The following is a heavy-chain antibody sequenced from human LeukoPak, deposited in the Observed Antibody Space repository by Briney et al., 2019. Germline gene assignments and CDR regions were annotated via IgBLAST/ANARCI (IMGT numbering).Heavy chain of an antibody. Sequence: SETVSLTCVVSGGSISPYYWSWIRQSPGKGLEWIGYIDSSGSASYNPSLKSRVTIFVDTSKNVFSLILTSVSASDTAIYYCARDHWLFSSKTWYYYGMDVWGQGTTVTVSS. D-gene: IGHD3-9*01. CDR2: IDSSGSA. CDR3: ARDHWLFSSKTWYYYGMDV. CDR1: GGSISPYY. V-gene: IGHV4-59*01. J-gene: IGHJ6*02.